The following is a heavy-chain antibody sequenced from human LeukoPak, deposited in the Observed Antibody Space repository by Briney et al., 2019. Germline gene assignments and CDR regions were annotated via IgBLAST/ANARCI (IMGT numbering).Heavy chain of an antibody. CDR2: ISSSGSTI. CDR1: GITFRSYE. Sequence: GSLRLSCAASGITFRSYEMNWVRQAPGKGLAWVSYISSSGSTIYYADAVKGRFTISRDNAKNSLYLQMNSLRAEDTAVYYCARDRVRIQLWPTFDYWGQGTLVTVSS. D-gene: IGHD5-18*01. V-gene: IGHV3-48*03. CDR3: ARDRVRIQLWPTFDY. J-gene: IGHJ4*02.